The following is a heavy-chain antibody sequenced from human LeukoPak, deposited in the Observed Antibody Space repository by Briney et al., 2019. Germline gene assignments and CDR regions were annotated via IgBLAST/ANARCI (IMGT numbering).Heavy chain of an antibody. CDR3: AKDSAKKYDDY. CDR1: GFAFNNYS. V-gene: IGHV3-23*01. J-gene: IGHJ4*02. CDR2: ISGSGGST. Sequence: GGSLRLSCAASGFAFNNYSMNWVRQAPGKGLEWVSAISGSGGSTYYADSVKGRFTISRDNSKNTLYLQMNSLRAEDTAVYYCAKDSAKKYDDYWGQGTLVTVSS. D-gene: IGHD2/OR15-2a*01.